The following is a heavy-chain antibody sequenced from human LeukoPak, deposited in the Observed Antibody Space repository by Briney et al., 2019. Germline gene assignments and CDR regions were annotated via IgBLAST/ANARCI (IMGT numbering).Heavy chain of an antibody. CDR3: AKDHSSGWNWGYYFDY. CDR1: GYTFTSYA. V-gene: IGHV1-3*01. CDR2: INAGNGNT. J-gene: IGHJ4*02. Sequence: EASVKVSCKASGYTFTSYAMHWVRQAPGQRLEWMGWINAGNGNTKYSQKFQGRVTITRDTSASTAYMELSSLRSEDTAVYYCAKDHSSGWNWGYYFDYWGQGTLVTVSS. D-gene: IGHD6-19*01.